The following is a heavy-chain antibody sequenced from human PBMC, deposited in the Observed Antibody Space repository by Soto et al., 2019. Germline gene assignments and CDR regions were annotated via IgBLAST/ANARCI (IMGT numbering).Heavy chain of an antibody. J-gene: IGHJ3*02. V-gene: IGHV4-59*01. D-gene: IGHD3-22*01. Sequence: SETLSLTCPASGGSISSYYWSWIRQPPGKGLEWIGYIYYSGSTNYNPSLKGRVTISVDTSKNQFSLKLSSVTVADTAVYYCARRGSGYYFDAFDIWGQGTMVTVSS. CDR1: GGSISSYY. CDR3: ARRGSGYYFDAFDI. CDR2: IYYSGST.